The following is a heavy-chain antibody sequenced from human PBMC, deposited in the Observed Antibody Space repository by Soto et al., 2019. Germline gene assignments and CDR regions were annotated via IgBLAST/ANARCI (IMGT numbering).Heavy chain of an antibody. Sequence: GGSLRLSCAASGFTFSSYSMNWVRQAPGKGLEWVSYISSSSSTIYYADSVKGRFTISRDNAKNSLYLQMNSLRAEDTAVYYCARAPAAAPRYYYYYMDVWGKGTTVTVSS. D-gene: IGHD6-13*01. CDR3: ARAPAAAPRYYYYYMDV. CDR2: ISSSSSTI. J-gene: IGHJ6*03. CDR1: GFTFSSYS. V-gene: IGHV3-48*01.